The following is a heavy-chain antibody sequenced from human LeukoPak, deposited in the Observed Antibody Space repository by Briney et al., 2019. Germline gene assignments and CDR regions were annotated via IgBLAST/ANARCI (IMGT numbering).Heavy chain of an antibody. J-gene: IGHJ5*02. CDR2: IRHDGSNR. CDR3: ARAGCSSTSCYPGYDWFDP. Sequence: GGSLRLSCAASEFTFSTYDMHWVRQAPGKGLEWVAFIRHDGSNRYYADSVKGRFTISRDNAKNSLYLQMNSLRAEDTAVYYCARAGCSSTSCYPGYDWFDPWGQGTLVTVSS. V-gene: IGHV3-30*02. D-gene: IGHD2-2*01. CDR1: EFTFSTYD.